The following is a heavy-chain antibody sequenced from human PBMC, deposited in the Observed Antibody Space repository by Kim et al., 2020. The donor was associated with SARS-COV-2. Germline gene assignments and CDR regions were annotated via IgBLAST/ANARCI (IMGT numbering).Heavy chain of an antibody. V-gene: IGHV1-18*01. CDR3: ARDTNHNRLIVGATTAFDY. J-gene: IGHJ4*02. D-gene: IGHD1-26*01. CDR2: ISAYNGNT. CDR1: GYTFTSYG. Sequence: ASVKVSCKASGYTFTSYGISWVRQAPGQGLEWMGWISAYNGNTNYAQKLQGRVTMTTDTSTSTAYMELRSLRSDDTAVYYCARDTNHNRLIVGATTAFDYWGQGTLVTVSS.